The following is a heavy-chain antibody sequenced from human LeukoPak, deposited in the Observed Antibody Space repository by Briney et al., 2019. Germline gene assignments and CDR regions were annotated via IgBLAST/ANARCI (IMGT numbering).Heavy chain of an antibody. Sequence: ASVKVSCKASGYTFTGYYMHWVRQAPGQGLEWMGWINPNSGGTNCAQKFQGRVTMTRDTSISTAYMELSRLRSDDTAVYYCARSLWFGELCWFDPWGQGTLVTVSS. D-gene: IGHD3-10*01. CDR2: INPNSGGT. J-gene: IGHJ5*02. V-gene: IGHV1-2*02. CDR3: ARSLWFGELCWFDP. CDR1: GYTFTGYY.